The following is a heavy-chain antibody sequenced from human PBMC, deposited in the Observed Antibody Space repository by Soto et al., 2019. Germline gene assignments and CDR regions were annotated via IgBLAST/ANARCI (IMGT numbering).Heavy chain of an antibody. D-gene: IGHD4-17*01. Sequence: SETLSLTCTVSGGLISTGTYCWAWIRQPPGKGLDLIGSIYYRGSTYYNPSLKSRVNISVDTSKTQVSLKLSSVTAADTAVYFCARSIYGASSTPTKPAFDYGGQGTLVNVSS. CDR3: ARSIYGASSTPTKPAFDY. V-gene: IGHV4-39*01. CDR2: IYYRGST. J-gene: IGHJ4*02. CDR1: GGLISTGTYC.